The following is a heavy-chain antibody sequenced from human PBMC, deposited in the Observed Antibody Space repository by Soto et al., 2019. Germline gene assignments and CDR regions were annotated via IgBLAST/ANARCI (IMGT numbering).Heavy chain of an antibody. CDR2: IIPIFGTA. D-gene: IGHD1-26*01. J-gene: IGHJ4*02. V-gene: IGHV1-69*01. CDR3: ARDGGRHSGGIDY. CDR1: GGTFSSYS. Sequence: QVQLVQSGAEVKKPESSVKVSCKASGGTFSSYSINWVRQAPGQGLEWMGEIIPIFGTANYAQKVQGRVTITADESTSTAYMELSSLRCEDTAVYYCARDGGRHSGGIDYWGQGTLVTVSS.